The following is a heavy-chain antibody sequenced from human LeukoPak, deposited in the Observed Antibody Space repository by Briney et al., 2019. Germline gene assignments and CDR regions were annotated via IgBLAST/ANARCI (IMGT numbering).Heavy chain of an antibody. J-gene: IGHJ1*01. D-gene: IGHD3-22*01. CDR2: INGNGSTT. V-gene: IGHV3-74*01. Sequence: GGSLRLSCAASGFTFSSYCMHWVRQAPGKGLVWVSRINGNGSTTCYADSVKGGFTISRDNAKNTLYLQMNSLRAEDTAVYYCATGNYYDSRGYYTFGHWGQGTLVTVSS. CDR3: ATGNYYDSRGYYTFGH. CDR1: GFTFSSYC.